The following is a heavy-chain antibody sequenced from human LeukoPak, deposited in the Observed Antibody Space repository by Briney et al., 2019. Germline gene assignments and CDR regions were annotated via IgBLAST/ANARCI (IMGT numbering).Heavy chain of an antibody. CDR1: GFTFSDYY. Sequence: GGSLRLSCAASGFTFSDYYMSRIRQAPGKGLEWVSYISSSGSTIYYADSVKGRSTISRDNSKNTLYLQMNSLRAEDTAVYYCARGSRSPSGTYHYYFDYWGQGTLVTVSS. V-gene: IGHV3-11*01. CDR3: ARGSRSPSGTYHYYFDY. J-gene: IGHJ4*02. D-gene: IGHD1-26*01. CDR2: ISSSGSTI.